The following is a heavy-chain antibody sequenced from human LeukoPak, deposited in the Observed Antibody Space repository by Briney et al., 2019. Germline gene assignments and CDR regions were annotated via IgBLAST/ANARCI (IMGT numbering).Heavy chain of an antibody. Sequence: PGRSLRLSCAGSGFTFSFYGMNWVRQAPGKGLEWVAGVWHDASKNLYRDSVKGRFTISRDNSKNTLYLQMNSLRAEDTAVYYCARAPPGVLWFGESILTDAFDIWGQGTMVTVSS. D-gene: IGHD3-10*01. V-gene: IGHV3-33*01. J-gene: IGHJ3*02. CDR2: VWHDASKN. CDR3: ARAPPGVLWFGESILTDAFDI. CDR1: GFTFSFYG.